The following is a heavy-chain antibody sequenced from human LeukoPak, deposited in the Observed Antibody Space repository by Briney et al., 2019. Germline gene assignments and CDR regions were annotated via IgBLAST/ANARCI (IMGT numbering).Heavy chain of an antibody. CDR1: GGTFSSYA. V-gene: IGHV1-69*04. D-gene: IGHD1-20*01. Sequence: ASVKVSCKASGGTFSSYALSWVRQAPGQGLEWMGRIIPILGIANYAQKFQGRVTITADKSTSTAYMELSSLRSEDTAVYYCARDFGITGTVVWCDPWGQGTLVTVSS. CDR2: IIPILGIA. CDR3: ARDFGITGTVVWCDP. J-gene: IGHJ5*02.